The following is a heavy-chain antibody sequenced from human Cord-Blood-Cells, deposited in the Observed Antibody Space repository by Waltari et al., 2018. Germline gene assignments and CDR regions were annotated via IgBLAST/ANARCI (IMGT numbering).Heavy chain of an antibody. D-gene: IGHD1-26*01. Sequence: QVQLVQSGAQVTKPGSSVKVSCKASGGTLRTFAISWVRHAPGQGLEWMGGIIPIFGTANYAQKFQGRVTITADESTSTAYMELSSLRSEDTAVYYCARDSNMGAKDAFDIWGQGTMVTVSS. CDR1: GGTLRTFA. CDR2: IIPIFGTA. CDR3: ARDSNMGAKDAFDI. J-gene: IGHJ3*02. V-gene: IGHV1-69*01.